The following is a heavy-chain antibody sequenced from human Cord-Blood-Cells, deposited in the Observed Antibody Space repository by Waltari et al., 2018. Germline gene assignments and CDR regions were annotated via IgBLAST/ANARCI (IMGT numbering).Heavy chain of an antibody. CDR2: INPNSGGT. Sequence: QVQLVQSGAEVKKPVASVKVSCMASGYTLTGYYTHWVRQAPGQGLEWVGWINPNSGGTNYAQKLQGWVTMTRDTSISTAYMELSRLRSDDTAVYYCARGAARYFDLWGRGTLVTVSS. CDR1: GYTLTGYY. V-gene: IGHV1-2*04. CDR3: ARGAARYFDL. J-gene: IGHJ2*01.